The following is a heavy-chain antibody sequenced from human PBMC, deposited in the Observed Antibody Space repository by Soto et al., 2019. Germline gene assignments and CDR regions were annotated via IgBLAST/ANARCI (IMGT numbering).Heavy chain of an antibody. CDR2: IVGDASSI. D-gene: IGHD2-15*01. CDR1: GFTFSNYA. J-gene: IGHJ4*02. CDR3: AKDLRPDGRYDLDY. Sequence: GGSLRLSCAASGFTFSNYAMSWVRQAPGKGLEWFAVIVGDASSIDYADSVKGRFTISRDNSKNILYLQMTSLRVEDTATYFCAKDLRPDGRYDLDYWGQGTLVTVSS. V-gene: IGHV3-23*01.